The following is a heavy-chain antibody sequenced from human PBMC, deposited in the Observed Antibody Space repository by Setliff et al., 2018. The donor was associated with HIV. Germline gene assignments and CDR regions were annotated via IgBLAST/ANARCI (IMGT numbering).Heavy chain of an antibody. CDR1: GDSIHSVTSY. CDR3: ARHTAVNVSSSGLGYYYIDV. CDR2: IYYTGYT. Sequence: SETLSLTCTVSGDSIHSVTSYWGWFRQSPGKGLEWIGTIYYTGYTFNNPSLTSRVTMSVDTSKSQFSLKLQSVTAADTAIYYCARHTAVNVSSSGLGYYYIDVWAKGTSVTVSS. J-gene: IGHJ6*03. V-gene: IGHV4-39*01. D-gene: IGHD3-9*01.